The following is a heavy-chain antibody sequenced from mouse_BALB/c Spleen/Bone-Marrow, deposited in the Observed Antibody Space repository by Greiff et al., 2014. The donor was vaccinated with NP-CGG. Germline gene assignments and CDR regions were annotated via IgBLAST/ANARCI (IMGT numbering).Heavy chain of an antibody. D-gene: IGHD4-1*01. V-gene: IGHV14-3*02. CDR1: GFNIKDTY. CDR2: IDPANGNT. J-gene: IGHJ4*01. CDR3: ASWEDYAMDY. Sequence: EVKLMESGAELVKPGASVKLSCKASGFNIKDTYMHWVKQRPEQGLEWIGRIDPANGNTKYDPKFQGKATITADTSSNTAYLQLSSLTSEASAVYYGASWEDYAMDYWGQGTSVTVSS.